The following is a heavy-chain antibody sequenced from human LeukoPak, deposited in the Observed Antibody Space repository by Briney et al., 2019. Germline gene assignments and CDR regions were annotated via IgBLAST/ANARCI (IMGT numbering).Heavy chain of an antibody. D-gene: IGHD2-15*01. Sequence: SETLSLTCAVYGVSFSGYYWSWIRQPPGKGLEWIGEINHSGSTNYNPSLKSRVTISVDTSKNQFSLKLSSVTAADTAVYYCARYCSGGSCYSRYFDYWGQGTLVTVSS. J-gene: IGHJ4*02. CDR2: INHSGST. CDR3: ARYCSGGSCYSRYFDY. V-gene: IGHV4-34*01. CDR1: GVSFSGYY.